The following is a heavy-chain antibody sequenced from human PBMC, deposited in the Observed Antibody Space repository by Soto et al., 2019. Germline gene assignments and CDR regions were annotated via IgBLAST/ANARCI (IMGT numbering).Heavy chain of an antibody. D-gene: IGHD3-22*01. CDR3: ASYDSSGYFDY. J-gene: IGHJ4*02. CDR2: IYYSGST. CDR1: GGSISSGGYY. Sequence: SETLSLTCTVSGGSISSGGYYWSWIRQHPGKGLEWIGYIYYSGSTYYNPSLKSRVTISVDASKNQFSLKLSSVTAADTAVYYCASYDSSGYFDYWGQGTLVTVSS. V-gene: IGHV4-31*03.